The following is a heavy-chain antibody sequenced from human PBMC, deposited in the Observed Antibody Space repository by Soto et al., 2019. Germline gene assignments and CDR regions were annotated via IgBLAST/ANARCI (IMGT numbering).Heavy chain of an antibody. J-gene: IGHJ4*02. CDR2: IYYSGST. V-gene: IGHV4-61*01. CDR1: GGSVSSGSYY. CDR3: ARVRFSGVDY. Sequence: SETLSLTCTVSGGSVSSGSYYWSWIRQPPGKGLEWIGYIYYSGSTNYNPSLKSRVTISVDTSKNQFSLKLSSVTAADTAVYYCARVRFSGVDYWGQGTLVTVSS. D-gene: IGHD6-19*01.